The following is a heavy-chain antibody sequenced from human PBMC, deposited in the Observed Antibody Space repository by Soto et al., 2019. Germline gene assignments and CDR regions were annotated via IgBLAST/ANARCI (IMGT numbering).Heavy chain of an antibody. Sequence: SETLSLTCAVYGGSFSGYYWSWIRQPPGKGLEWIGEINHSGSTNYNPSLKSRVTISVDTSKNQFSLKLSSVTAADTAVYYCARSIIRSVRGVGHNWFDPWGQGTLVTVSS. D-gene: IGHD3-10*01. V-gene: IGHV4-34*01. J-gene: IGHJ5*02. CDR1: GGSFSGYY. CDR2: INHSGST. CDR3: ARSIIRSVRGVGHNWFDP.